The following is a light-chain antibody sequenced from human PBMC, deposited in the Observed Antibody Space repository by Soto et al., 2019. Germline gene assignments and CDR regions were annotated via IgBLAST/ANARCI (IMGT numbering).Light chain of an antibody. V-gene: IGLV2-14*01. Sequence: QSVLTQPASVSGSPGQSITISCTGTSSDVGGYNLVSWYQQHPGKAPKLMIYEVSNRPSGVSNRFSGSKSGNTASLTISGLQAEDEADYYCSSYTNSSNYVFGTGTKVTVL. CDR3: SSYTNSSNYV. CDR1: SSDVGGYNL. J-gene: IGLJ1*01. CDR2: EVS.